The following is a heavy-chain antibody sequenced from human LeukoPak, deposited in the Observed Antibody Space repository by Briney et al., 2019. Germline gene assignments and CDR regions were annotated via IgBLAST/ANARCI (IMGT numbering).Heavy chain of an antibody. J-gene: IGHJ4*02. CDR2: ISPNSGGT. Sequence: VSVKVSCKASGYMFTGYYMHWVRQAPGQVLEWMGWISPNSGGTNYGQKFQGRVTMTRDTSISTVYMELSRLRSDDTAVYYCARRGWELLDYLDYWGQGTLVTVSS. CDR1: GYMFTGYY. D-gene: IGHD1-26*01. V-gene: IGHV1-2*02. CDR3: ARRGWELLDYLDY.